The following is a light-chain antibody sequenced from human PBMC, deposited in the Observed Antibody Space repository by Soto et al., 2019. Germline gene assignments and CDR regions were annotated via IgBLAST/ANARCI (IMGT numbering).Light chain of an antibody. Sequence: QSVLTQPPSASGTPGQRVTVSCSGSSSNIGINTVNWYQHLPGTAPKLLIYNSDQRPSGVPDRISGSKSGTSASLAIGGLQSEDEADYYCAAWDDSLNGFFVFGTGTKVPS. V-gene: IGLV1-44*01. CDR1: SSNIGINT. J-gene: IGLJ1*01. CDR3: AAWDDSLNGFFV. CDR2: NSD.